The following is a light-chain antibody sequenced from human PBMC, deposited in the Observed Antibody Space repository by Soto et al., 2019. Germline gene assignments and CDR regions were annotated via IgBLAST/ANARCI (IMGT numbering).Light chain of an antibody. CDR3: SSYTSRSNLV. Sequence: QSALTQPASVSGSPGQSITISCTGTSSDVGGYNYVSWYQQHPGKAPKLMIYEVTNRPSGVSNRFSGSKSGNTASLTISGLQAEDEADYYCSSYTSRSNLVFGTGTKVTVL. CDR1: SSDVGGYNY. J-gene: IGLJ1*01. V-gene: IGLV2-14*01. CDR2: EVT.